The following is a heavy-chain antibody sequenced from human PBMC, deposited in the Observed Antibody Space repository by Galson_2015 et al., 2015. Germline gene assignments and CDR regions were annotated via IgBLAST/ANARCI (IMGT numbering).Heavy chain of an antibody. Sequence: SVKVSCKASGYTFTGYYMHWVRQAPGQGLEWMGRINPNSGGTNYAQKFQGRVTMTRDTSISTAYMELSRLRSDDTAVYYCAAAGRGAIRGPNWFDPWGQGTLVTVSS. J-gene: IGHJ5*02. CDR2: INPNSGGT. CDR1: GYTFTGYY. D-gene: IGHD6-13*01. V-gene: IGHV1-2*06. CDR3: AAAGRGAIRGPNWFDP.